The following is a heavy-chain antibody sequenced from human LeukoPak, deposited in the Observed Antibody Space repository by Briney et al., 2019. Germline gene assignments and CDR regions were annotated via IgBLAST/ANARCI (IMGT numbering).Heavy chain of an antibody. D-gene: IGHD2-2*01. V-gene: IGHV3-23*01. CDR3: AKDSCSSPSCPVDY. CDR2: ISGSGGST. CDR1: GFTFSNYA. J-gene: IGHJ4*02. Sequence: GGSLRLSCAASGFTFSNYAMSWVRQAPGEGLEWVSAISGSGGSTYYADSVKGRFTISRDNSKNTLYLQMNSLRAEDTAVYYCAKDSCSSPSCPVDYWGQGTLVTVSS.